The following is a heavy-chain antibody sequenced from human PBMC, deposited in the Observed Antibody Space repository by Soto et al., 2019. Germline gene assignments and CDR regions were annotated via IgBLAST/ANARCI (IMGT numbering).Heavy chain of an antibody. V-gene: IGHV4-39*01. Sequence: SETLSLTCTVSGGSIIRSSYFWGWIRQPPGKGLEWIGSIYYSGSTYYNASLKSRVTISVDTSKNQFSLRLSSAAAADTAVYYCARLLGVGTDLNIWFDPGAREPWSPSPQ. D-gene: IGHD2-8*01. CDR2: IYYSGST. CDR3: ARLLGVGTDLNIWFDP. J-gene: IGHJ5*02. CDR1: GGSIIRSSYF.